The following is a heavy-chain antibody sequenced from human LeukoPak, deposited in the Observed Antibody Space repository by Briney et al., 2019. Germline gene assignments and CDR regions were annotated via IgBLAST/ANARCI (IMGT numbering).Heavy chain of an antibody. V-gene: IGHV3-66*01. D-gene: IGHD3-9*01. CDR3: ARANSYYDILTGYRGPQINWFDP. J-gene: IGHJ5*02. Sequence: GGSLRLSCAASEFIVSINYMTWVRQAPGKGLEWVSLIYSRGDTKYADSVKGRFTISRDSSKNTLYLQMSSLRTEDTAVYYCARANSYYDILTGYRGPQINWFDPWGQGTLVTVSS. CDR1: EFIVSINY. CDR2: IYSRGDT.